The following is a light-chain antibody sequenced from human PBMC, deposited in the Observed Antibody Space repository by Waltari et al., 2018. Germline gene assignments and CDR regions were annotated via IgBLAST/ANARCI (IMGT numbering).Light chain of an antibody. CDR2: EVN. Sequence: QSALTQPPSVSGSPGQSVTISCTGTRTDVGSYSRVSWYQQPPGSAPKVIIYEVNKRPSGVPDRFSGSKSGNTASLTISGLQPEDEADCYCSSYTSSTTLVVGGGTSLTVL. CDR3: SSYTSSTTLV. V-gene: IGLV2-18*02. J-gene: IGLJ3*02. CDR1: RTDVGSYSR.